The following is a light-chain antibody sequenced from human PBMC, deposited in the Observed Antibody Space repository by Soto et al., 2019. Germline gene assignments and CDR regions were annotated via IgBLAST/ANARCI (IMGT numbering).Light chain of an antibody. CDR3: QQRSNWRFT. J-gene: IGKJ3*01. V-gene: IGKV3-11*01. CDR1: QSVSSY. CDR2: DAS. Sequence: EIVLTQSPATLSLSPGERATLSCRASQSVSSYLAWYQQKPGQAPRLLIYDASSRATVIPARFSGSGSGTDFTLTISSLEPEDFAVYYCQQRSNWRFTFGPGTKVDVK.